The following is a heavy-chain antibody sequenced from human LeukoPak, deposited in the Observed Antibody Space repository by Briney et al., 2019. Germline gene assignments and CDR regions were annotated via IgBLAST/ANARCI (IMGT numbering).Heavy chain of an antibody. D-gene: IGHD6-19*01. CDR1: GYTFTGYY. CDR3: ARDLYQWLPSTRPRDYYYYMDV. Sequence: SVKVSCKASGYTFTGYYIHWVRQAPGQGLEYMGWINLKRGGTNYAQKFQGRVTMTRDTSISTAYMELSRLRSDDTAVYYCARDLYQWLPSTRPRDYYYYMDVWGEGTTVTASS. CDR2: INLKRGGT. V-gene: IGHV1-2*02. J-gene: IGHJ6*03.